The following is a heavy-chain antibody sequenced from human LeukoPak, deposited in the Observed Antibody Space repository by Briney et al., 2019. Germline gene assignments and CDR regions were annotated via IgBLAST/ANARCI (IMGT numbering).Heavy chain of an antibody. Sequence: SVKVSCNASGGTFTTSAISWVRQAPGQGLEWMGGIIPIFGTANYAQKFQGRVTITADESTSTAYMELSSLRSEDTAVYYCARGYRVFRYFHFWGRKTLVTVSS. CDR3: ARGYRVFRYFHF. CDR2: IIPIFGTA. CDR1: GGTFTTSA. J-gene: IGHJ4*02. D-gene: IGHD5/OR15-5a*01. V-gene: IGHV1-69*01.